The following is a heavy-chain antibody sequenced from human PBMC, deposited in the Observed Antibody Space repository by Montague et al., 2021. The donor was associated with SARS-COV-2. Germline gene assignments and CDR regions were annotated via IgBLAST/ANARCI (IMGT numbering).Heavy chain of an antibody. CDR1: GGSISSGGYY. D-gene: IGHD2-21*01. CDR3: ARAFVVVIAIDAFDI. CDR2: IYYSGST. Sequence: TLSLTCTVSGGSISSGGYYWGWIRQHPGKGLEWIGYIYYSGSTYYNPSLKSRVTISVDTSKNQFSLKLSSVTAADTAVYYCARAFVVVIAIDAFDIWGRGTMVTVSS. J-gene: IGHJ3*02. V-gene: IGHV4-31*03.